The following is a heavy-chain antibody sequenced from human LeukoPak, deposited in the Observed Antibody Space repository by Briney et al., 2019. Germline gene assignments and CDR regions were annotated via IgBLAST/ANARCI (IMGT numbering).Heavy chain of an antibody. CDR1: GFTFSSYW. CDR3: ARDGYDILTGWYYYGMDV. V-gene: IGHV3-74*01. J-gene: IGHJ6*02. D-gene: IGHD3-9*01. Sequence: GGSLRLSCAASGFTFSSYWMHWVRQAPGKGLVWVSRINSDGSSTSYADSVKGRFTISRDNAKNTLYLQMNSLRAEDTAVYYCARDGYDILTGWYYYGMDVWGQGTTVTVSS. CDR2: INSDGSST.